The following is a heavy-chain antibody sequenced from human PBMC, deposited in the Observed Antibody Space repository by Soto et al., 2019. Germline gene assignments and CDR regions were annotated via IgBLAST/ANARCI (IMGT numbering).Heavy chain of an antibody. CDR2: IYYTGST. J-gene: IGHJ4*02. CDR1: GGAIYSGGYY. CDR3: ARGTTDYGDYYFDS. Sequence: QVQVQESGPGLVKPSQTLSLMCTVSGGAIYSGGYYWNWIRQHPGKGLEWIGYIYYTGSTSYNPSLNSRLSMSVDTSKNEFSLKLFSVTAADTAVYYCARGTTDYGDYYFDSWGRGALVTVSS. V-gene: IGHV4-31*03. D-gene: IGHD4-17*01.